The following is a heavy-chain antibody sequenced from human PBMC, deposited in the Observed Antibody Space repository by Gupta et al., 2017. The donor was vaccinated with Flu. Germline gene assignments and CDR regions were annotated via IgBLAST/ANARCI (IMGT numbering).Heavy chain of an antibody. CDR2: ISYDGSNK. D-gene: IGHD3-22*01. CDR3: AKARGGLLLDY. J-gene: IGHJ4*02. V-gene: IGHV3-30*18. CDR1: GFTFRSYG. Sequence: QVQLVESGGGVVQPGRSLRLSCAASGFTFRSYGMHWVRQAPGKGLEWVAVISYDGSNKYYADSVKGRFTISRDNSKNTLYLQMNSLRAEDTAVYYCAKARGGLLLDYWGQGTLVTVSS.